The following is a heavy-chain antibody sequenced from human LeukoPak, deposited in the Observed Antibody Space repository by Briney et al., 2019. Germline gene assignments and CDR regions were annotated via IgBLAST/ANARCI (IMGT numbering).Heavy chain of an antibody. CDR3: AKGPWDSGSYPGHSYYMDV. Sequence: GGSLRLSCAASGFTFSSYAMSWVRQAPGKGLEWVSAISGSGGSTYYADSVKGRFTISRDNSKNTLYLQMNSLRAEDTAVYYGAKGPWDSGSYPGHSYYMDVWGKGTTVTVSS. CDR1: GFTFSSYA. CDR2: ISGSGGST. J-gene: IGHJ6*03. V-gene: IGHV3-23*01. D-gene: IGHD1-26*01.